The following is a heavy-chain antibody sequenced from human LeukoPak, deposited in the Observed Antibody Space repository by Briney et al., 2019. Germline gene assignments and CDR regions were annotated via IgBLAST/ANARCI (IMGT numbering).Heavy chain of an antibody. D-gene: IGHD1-1*01. CDR2: INHSGST. V-gene: IGHV4-34*01. Sequence: SETLSLTCAVYGGSFSGYYWSWIRQPPGKGLEWIGEINHSGSTNYNPSLKSRVTISVDTSKNRFSLKLSSVTAADTAVYYCARHLVVQLERPDAFDIWGQGTMVTVSS. CDR3: ARHLVVQLERPDAFDI. CDR1: GGSFSGYY. J-gene: IGHJ3*02.